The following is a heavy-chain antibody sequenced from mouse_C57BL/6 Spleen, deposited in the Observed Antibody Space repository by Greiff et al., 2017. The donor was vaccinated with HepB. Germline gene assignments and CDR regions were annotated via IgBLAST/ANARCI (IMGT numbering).Heavy chain of an antibody. CDR1: GYAFRSSW. J-gene: IGHJ3*01. Sequence: VQLQQSGPELVKPGASVKLSCMASGYAFRSSWMNWVKQRPGKGLEWIGRIYPGDGDTNYNGKFKGKATLTADKSSSTAYMQRSSLTSEDSAVYFCARGENYGYCGQGTLVTVSA. CDR2: IYPGDGDT. V-gene: IGHV1-82*01. D-gene: IGHD1-1*01. CDR3: ARGENYGY.